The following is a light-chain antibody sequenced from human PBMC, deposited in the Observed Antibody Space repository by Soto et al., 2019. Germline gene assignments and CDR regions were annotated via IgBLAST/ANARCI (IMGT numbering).Light chain of an antibody. CDR1: QSISSW. V-gene: IGKV1-5*01. CDR2: DAS. J-gene: IGKJ1*01. CDR3: QQYNSYSWT. Sequence: IQITPTPCTLSASVGDRVTIACRASQSISSWLAWYQQKPGKAPKLLIYDASSLESGVPSRFSGSGSGTEFTLTISSLQPDDFATYYCQQYNSYSWTFGQGTKVDIK.